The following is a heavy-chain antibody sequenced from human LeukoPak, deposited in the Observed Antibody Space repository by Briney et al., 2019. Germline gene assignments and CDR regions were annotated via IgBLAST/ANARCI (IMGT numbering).Heavy chain of an antibody. CDR3: ARDVTACGGDCINWFDP. Sequence: SVKVSCKASGGTFSSYAISWVRQAPGQGLEWMGGIIPIFGTANYAQKFQGRVTIPTDESTSTAYMELSSLRSEDTAAYYCARDVTACGGDCINWFDPWGQGTLVTVSS. CDR1: GGTFSSYA. CDR2: IIPIFGTA. V-gene: IGHV1-69*05. J-gene: IGHJ5*02. D-gene: IGHD2-21*02.